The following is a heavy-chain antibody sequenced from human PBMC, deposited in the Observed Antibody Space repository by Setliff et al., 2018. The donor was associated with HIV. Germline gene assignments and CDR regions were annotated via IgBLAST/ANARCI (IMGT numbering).Heavy chain of an antibody. D-gene: IGHD3-3*01. Sequence: PSETLSLTCTASGGSIWSGSYYWTWIRQPAGKGLEWIGHITASGGATYNPSVKSRVSISLGSPSSEFSLRLTSVSAADTAVYYCARAVVFASGNFWFDPWGPGALVTVSS. CDR3: ARAVVFASGNFWFDP. J-gene: IGHJ5*02. CDR1: GGSIWSGSYY. CDR2: ITASGGA. V-gene: IGHV4-61*09.